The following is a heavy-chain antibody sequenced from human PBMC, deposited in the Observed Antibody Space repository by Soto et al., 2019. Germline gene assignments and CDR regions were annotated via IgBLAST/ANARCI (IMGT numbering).Heavy chain of an antibody. CDR3: ARDDFSISSRGGYVDY. J-gene: IGHJ4*02. CDR1: GFPFNKYA. D-gene: IGHD3-3*02. Sequence: QVQLVESGGGVVQPGRSLRVSCVASGFPFNKYALHWVRQAPGQGLEWVAVISNGGDHTYYGDSVKGRFTISRDNSKSTLYLQMNSLRPEDTAVDYCARDDFSISSRGGYVDYGGQGTLVTVSS. CDR2: ISNGGDHT. V-gene: IGHV3-30-3*01.